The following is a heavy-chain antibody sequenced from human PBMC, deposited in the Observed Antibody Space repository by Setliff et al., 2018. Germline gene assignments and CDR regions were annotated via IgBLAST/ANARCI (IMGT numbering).Heavy chain of an antibody. CDR1: GYSISSGYY. D-gene: IGHD3-10*01. Sequence: PSETLSLTCAVSGYSISSGYYWGWIRQPPGKGLEWIGNIYHSGSTYYNPSLKSRVTISVDTSKNQFSLKLNSVTAADTAVYYCVMGSGALGPNWGQGTLVTVSS. CDR3: VMGSGALGPN. V-gene: IGHV4-38-2*01. J-gene: IGHJ1*01. CDR2: IYHSGST.